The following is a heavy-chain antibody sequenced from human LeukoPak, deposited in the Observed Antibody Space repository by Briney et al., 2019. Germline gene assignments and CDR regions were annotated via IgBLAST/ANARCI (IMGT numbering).Heavy chain of an antibody. Sequence: SQTLSLTCTVSGGSISSGGYYWSWIRQHPGKGLEWIGYIYYSGSTYYNPSLKSRVTISVDTSKNQSSLKLSSVTAADTAVYYCARGRDGYTNFDYWGQGTLVTVSS. CDR3: ARGRDGYTNFDY. CDR2: IYYSGST. V-gene: IGHV4-31*03. CDR1: GGSISSGGYY. J-gene: IGHJ4*02. D-gene: IGHD5-24*01.